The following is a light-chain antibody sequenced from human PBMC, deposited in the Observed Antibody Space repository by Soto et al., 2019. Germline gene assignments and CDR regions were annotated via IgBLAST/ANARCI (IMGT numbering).Light chain of an antibody. V-gene: IGKV3-20*01. CDR1: QSVSSSY. CDR3: QQYGSSPHT. CDR2: GAS. J-gene: IGKJ2*01. Sequence: EIVLTRSPGTLSLSPGERATLSCRASQSVSSSYLAWYQQKPGQAPRLLIYGASSRAIGIPDRFSGSGSGTDFTLTISRLEPEDFAVYYCQQYGSSPHTFGQGTKLEIK.